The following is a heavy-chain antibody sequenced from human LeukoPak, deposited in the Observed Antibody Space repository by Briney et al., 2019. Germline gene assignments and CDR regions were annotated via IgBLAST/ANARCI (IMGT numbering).Heavy chain of an antibody. CDR2: IYHSGST. J-gene: IGHJ3*02. CDR1: GGSISSGGYS. CDR3: ARVSKGMGAFDI. V-gene: IGHV4-30-2*01. Sequence: TLSLTCAVSGGSISSGGYSWSWIRQPPGKGLEWIGYIYHSGSTYYDPSLKSRVTISVDRSKNQFSLKLSSVTAADTAVYYCARVSKGMGAFDIWGQGTVVTVS. D-gene: IGHD3-10*01.